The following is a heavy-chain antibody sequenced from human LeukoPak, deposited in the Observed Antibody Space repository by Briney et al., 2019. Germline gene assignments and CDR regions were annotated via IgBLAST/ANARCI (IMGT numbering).Heavy chain of an antibody. CDR3: AREEHDYVWGSYRYYYYYGIDV. D-gene: IGHD3-16*02. CDR1: GFTFSSYG. V-gene: IGHV3-30*03. Sequence: GGSLRLSCAASGFTFSSYGMHWVRQSPGRGLEWVSFISFDGSNEFYADSLRGRFTISRDNSKDTLYLQMDSLRAEDTALYYCAREEHDYVWGSYRYYYYYGIDVWGQGTTVTVSS. J-gene: IGHJ6*02. CDR2: ISFDGSNE.